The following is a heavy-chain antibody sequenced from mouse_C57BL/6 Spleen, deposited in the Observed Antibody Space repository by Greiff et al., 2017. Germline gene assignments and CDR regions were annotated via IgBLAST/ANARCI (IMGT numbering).Heavy chain of an antibody. D-gene: IGHD4-1*02. J-gene: IGHJ2*01. CDR1: GYTFTSYW. CDR3: AREGVNWDDY. Sequence: QVQLQQPGAELVKPGASVKLSCKASGYTFTSYWMHWVKQRPGRGLEWIGGIDPNSGGTKYNEKFKSKATLTVDKPSSTADMELSSLTSEDAAVYYCAREGVNWDDYWGQGTTLTVSS. CDR2: IDPNSGGT. V-gene: IGHV1-72*01.